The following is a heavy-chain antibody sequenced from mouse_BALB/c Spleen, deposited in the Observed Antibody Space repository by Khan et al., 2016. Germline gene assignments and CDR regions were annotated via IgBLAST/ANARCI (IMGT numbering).Heavy chain of an antibody. J-gene: IGHJ2*01. CDR3: ARSGNYYFDY. CDR2: INPSTGYT. Sequence: QVQLQQSGAELAKPGASVKMSCKASGYTFTSYWMHWVKQRPGQGLKWIGYINPSTGYTEYNQKFKDKATLTADKSSSTAYMQLSSLTSEDSAVYYCARSGNYYFDYWGQGTTLTVSS. V-gene: IGHV1-7*01. CDR1: GYTFTSYW. D-gene: IGHD2-1*01.